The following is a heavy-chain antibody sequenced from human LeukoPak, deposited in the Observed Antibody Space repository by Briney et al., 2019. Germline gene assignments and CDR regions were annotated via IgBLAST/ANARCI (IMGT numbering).Heavy chain of an antibody. V-gene: IGHV4-31*03. Sequence: SQTLSLTCTVSGGSISSGGYYWSWIRQHPGKGLEWIGYIYYSGSTYYNPSLKSRVTISVDTSKNQFSLKLSSVTAADTAAYYCARVAAVVGATRLDYWGQGTLVTVSS. CDR2: IYYSGST. CDR3: ARVAAVVGATRLDY. D-gene: IGHD1-26*01. CDR1: GGSISSGGYY. J-gene: IGHJ4*02.